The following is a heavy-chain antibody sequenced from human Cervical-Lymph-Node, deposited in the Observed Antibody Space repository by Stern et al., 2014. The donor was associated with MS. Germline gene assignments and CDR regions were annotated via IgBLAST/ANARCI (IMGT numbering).Heavy chain of an antibody. D-gene: IGHD3-16*01. V-gene: IGHV4-31*03. CDR1: GGSISSTGYY. CDR2: IHYSGST. Sequence: QVQLQESGPGLVKPSQTLSLTCTVSGGSISSTGYYWSWIRQHPGKGLEWIAYIHYSGSTYYNPSLKRRGSISVDTSKNQFSLRLTSVTAADTAVYYCARSDRLWGSFDYWGQGSLVTVSS. J-gene: IGHJ4*02. CDR3: ARSDRLWGSFDY.